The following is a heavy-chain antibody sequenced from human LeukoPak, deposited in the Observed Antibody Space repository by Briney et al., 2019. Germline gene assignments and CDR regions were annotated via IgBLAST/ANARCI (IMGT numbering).Heavy chain of an antibody. CDR3: ARTVVTLDWYFDL. CDR1: GGSISSYY. J-gene: IGHJ2*01. V-gene: IGHV4-4*07. D-gene: IGHD4-23*01. Sequence: SETLSLTCTVSGGSISSYYWSWIRQPAGKGLEWIGRFYTSGTTNYNPSLKSRVTMSIDTSKNQVSLKMRSVTAADTAVYYCARTVVTLDWYFDLWGRGTLVSVSS. CDR2: FYTSGTT.